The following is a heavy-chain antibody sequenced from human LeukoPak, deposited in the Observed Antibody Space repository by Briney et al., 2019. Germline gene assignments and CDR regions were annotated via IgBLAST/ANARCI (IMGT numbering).Heavy chain of an antibody. V-gene: IGHV3-30*02. J-gene: IGHJ4*02. CDR3: AKVRVVFNWNYAYYFDY. CDR1: GFTFSSYG. Sequence: GGSLRLSCAASGFTFSSYGMHWVRQAPGQGLEWVSFIRNDGSNKYYADSVKGRFTTSRDNSKNTLYLQMNSLRAEDTAVYYCAKVRVVFNWNYAYYFDYWGQGALVTVSS. CDR2: IRNDGSNK. D-gene: IGHD1-7*01.